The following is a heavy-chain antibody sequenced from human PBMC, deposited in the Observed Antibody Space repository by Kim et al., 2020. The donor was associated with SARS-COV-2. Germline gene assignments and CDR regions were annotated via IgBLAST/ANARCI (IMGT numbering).Heavy chain of an antibody. CDR2: GSNT. Sequence: GSNTNYADSVKGRFTISRDNAQNTLYLQMNSLRAEDTAVYSCVMSSGFLDVWGLGTTVIVPS. V-gene: IGHV3-74*01. CDR3: VMSSGFLDV. D-gene: IGHD3-10*01. J-gene: IGHJ6*02.